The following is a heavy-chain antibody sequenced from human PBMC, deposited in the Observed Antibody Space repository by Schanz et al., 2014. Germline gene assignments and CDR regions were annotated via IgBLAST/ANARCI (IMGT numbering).Heavy chain of an antibody. J-gene: IGHJ5*02. D-gene: IGHD2-15*01. CDR1: GFTFNYVW. CDR3: TTVDCSSPRCPP. Sequence: EVQLVESGGGLISPGGSLRLSCVASGFTFNYVWMSWVRQAPGKGLEWVGRIRSKADGGTTEYAAAVKGRFTITRDDSTKAMLLQLNSLQTADTAVYYCTTVDCSSPRCPPWGQGTLVTVSS. CDR2: IRSKADGGTT. V-gene: IGHV3-15*01.